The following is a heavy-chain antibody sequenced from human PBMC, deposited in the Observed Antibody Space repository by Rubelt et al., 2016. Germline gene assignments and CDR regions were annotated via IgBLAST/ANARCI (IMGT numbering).Heavy chain of an antibody. CDR3: AKEIYSGYGPFDY. J-gene: IGHJ4*02. Sequence: EVQLLESGGGLVQPGGSLRLSCAASGITFSSYWMHWVRQAPGKGLVWVSSISGSGSSTYYADSVRGRFTISRDNSMNTLYLQMNSLRAEETAVYYCAKEIYSGYGPFDYWGQGTLVTVSS. D-gene: IGHD5-12*01. CDR1: GITFSSYW. V-gene: IGHV3-23*01. CDR2: ISGSGSST.